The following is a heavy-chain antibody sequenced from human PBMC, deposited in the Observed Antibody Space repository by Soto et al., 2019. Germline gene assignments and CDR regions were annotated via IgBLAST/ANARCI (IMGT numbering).Heavy chain of an antibody. CDR3: ARSALLWWALDS. Sequence: GGSLRLSCTASGFSLGDYGMNWVRQTPGKGLEWVSTISASGHSAYSADSVKGRLIISRDNSKNTLYLQMNSLRAEDTAVYYCARSALLWWALDSWGQGTLVTVSS. D-gene: IGHD2-15*01. CDR1: GFSLGDYG. J-gene: IGHJ4*02. CDR2: ISASGHSA. V-gene: IGHV3-23*01.